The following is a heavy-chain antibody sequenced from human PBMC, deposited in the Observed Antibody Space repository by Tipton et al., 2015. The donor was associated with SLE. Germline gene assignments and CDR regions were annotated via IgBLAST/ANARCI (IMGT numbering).Heavy chain of an antibody. J-gene: IGHJ4*02. V-gene: IGHV4-4*07. CDR2: IYTGGST. D-gene: IGHD2-8*02. Sequence: TLSLTCTVSGGSINSYYWNWLRQPAGKGLEWIGRIYTGGSTNYNPSLKSRVTMSLDTSKNQFSLRLSSVTAADTAVYYCARDPPLGTHCSGGVCYTVGFDDWGQGALVTVSS. CDR3: ARDPPLGTHCSGGVCYTVGFDD. CDR1: GGSINSYY.